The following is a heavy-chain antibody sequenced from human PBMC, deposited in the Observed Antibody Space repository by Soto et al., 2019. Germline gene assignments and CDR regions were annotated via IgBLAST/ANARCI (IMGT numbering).Heavy chain of an antibody. CDR2: IKSKTDGGTT. V-gene: IGHV3-15*01. J-gene: IGHJ4*02. D-gene: IGHD3-10*02. CDR1: GFTFSNAW. CDR3: ASYVRGPTFYFDN. Sequence: GSLRLSCAASGFTFSNAWMSWVRQAPGKGLEWVGRIKSKTDGGTTDYAAPVKGRFTISRDDSKNTLYLQMNSLKTEDTAVYYCASYVRGPTFYFDNWGQGTLVTV.